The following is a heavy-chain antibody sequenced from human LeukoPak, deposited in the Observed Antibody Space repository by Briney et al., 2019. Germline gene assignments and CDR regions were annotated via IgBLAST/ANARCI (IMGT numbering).Heavy chain of an antibody. V-gene: IGHV1-46*01. J-gene: IGHJ4*02. D-gene: IGHD6-19*01. CDR1: GYNFIYYY. CDR2: INPSGGST. CDR3: ARGPYSSGWHGLDY. Sequence: GASVKVSCKTSGYNFIYYYIHWVRQAPGQGLEWMALINPSGGSTSYAQKFQGRVTMTRDTSTSTVYMELRSLRSEDTAVYYCARGPYSSGWHGLDYWGQGTLVTVSS.